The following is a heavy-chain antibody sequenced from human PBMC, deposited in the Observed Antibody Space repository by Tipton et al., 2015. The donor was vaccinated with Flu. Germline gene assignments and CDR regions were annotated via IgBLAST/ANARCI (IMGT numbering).Heavy chain of an antibody. V-gene: IGHV4-61*02. CDR3: AVGYYGRGDY. D-gene: IGHD3-3*01. J-gene: IGHJ4*02. CDR1: GGSSSSGSFY. CDR2: IYTTGNT. Sequence: TLSLTCSVSGGSSSSGSFYWGWIRQPAGKGLEWIGRIYTTGNTNYNPSLKSRVTMSVDTSKNQFSLKLSSVTAADTAVYYCAVGYYGRGDYWGQGTLVTVSS.